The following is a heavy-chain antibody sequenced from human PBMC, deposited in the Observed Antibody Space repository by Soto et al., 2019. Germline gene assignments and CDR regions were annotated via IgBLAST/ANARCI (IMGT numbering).Heavy chain of an antibody. V-gene: IGHV3-72*01. Sequence: EVQLVESGGGLVQPGGSLRLSCAASGFTFSDHYMDWVRQAPGKGLEWVGRSRNKAQTYTTEYAASVKGRFTISRDDSENSLYLQMNSLNTEDTAVYYCARDLAAAGSYFFDYWGLGTLVTVSS. CDR2: SRNKAQTYTT. D-gene: IGHD6-13*01. CDR3: ARDLAAAGSYFFDY. J-gene: IGHJ4*02. CDR1: GFTFSDHY.